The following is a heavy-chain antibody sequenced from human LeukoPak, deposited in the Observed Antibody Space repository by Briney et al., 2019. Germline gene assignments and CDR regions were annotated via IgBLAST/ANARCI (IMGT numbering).Heavy chain of an antibody. D-gene: IGHD4-17*01. CDR3: VYGDYPLTY. Sequence: GGSLRLSCAASGLTVTNNYWNWVRQPPGKGPEWISLIYTNGDSQYANSVKGRFTFSRDNSKNTLYLQMNSLRADDTAIYYCVYGDYPLTYWGQGTLVSVSS. CDR1: GLTVTNNY. CDR2: IYTNGDS. V-gene: IGHV3-66*01. J-gene: IGHJ4*02.